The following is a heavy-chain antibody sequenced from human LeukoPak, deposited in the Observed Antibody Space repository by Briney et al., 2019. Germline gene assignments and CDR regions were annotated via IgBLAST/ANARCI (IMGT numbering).Heavy chain of an antibody. D-gene: IGHD4-17*01. CDR1: GFTFSSHA. J-gene: IGHJ4*01. V-gene: IGHV3-23*01. Sequence: GGSLRLSCAASGFTFSSHAMNWVRQAPGKGLEWVSGISNSGGNTYYADSVKGRFTISRDNSKNTLYLQMNSLRAEDTAVYYCAKALYGDYDFDYWGQGTLTTVSS. CDR3: AKALYGDYDFDY. CDR2: ISNSGGNT.